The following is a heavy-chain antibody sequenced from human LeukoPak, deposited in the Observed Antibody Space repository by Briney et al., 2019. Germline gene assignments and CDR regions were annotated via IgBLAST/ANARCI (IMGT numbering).Heavy chain of an antibody. CDR1: GGSISNYY. J-gene: IGHJ4*02. D-gene: IGHD3-3*01. CDR2: VYYSGRT. V-gene: IGHV4-59*01. CDR3: AREGLPIFGVVIPFDY. Sequence: SETLSLTCTVSGGSISNYYWSWIRQPPGKGLEWIGYVYYSGRTSYNPSLTSRVTISVDTSKNQFSLKLNSVTAADTAVYYCAREGLPIFGVVIPFDYWGQGTLVTVSS.